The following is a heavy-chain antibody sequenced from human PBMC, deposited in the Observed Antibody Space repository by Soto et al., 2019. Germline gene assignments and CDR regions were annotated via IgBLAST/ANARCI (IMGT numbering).Heavy chain of an antibody. J-gene: IGHJ6*02. D-gene: IGHD1-1*01. CDR2: IIPIFGTA. Sequence: AVKVSCKASGGTFSSYAISWVRQAPGQGLEWMGGIIPIFGTANYAQKFQGRVTITADESTSTAYMELSSLRSEDTAVYYCAGGTGYQRGYYYYGMDVWGQGTTVTVSS. CDR3: AGGTGYQRGYYYYGMDV. V-gene: IGHV1-69*13. CDR1: GGTFSSYA.